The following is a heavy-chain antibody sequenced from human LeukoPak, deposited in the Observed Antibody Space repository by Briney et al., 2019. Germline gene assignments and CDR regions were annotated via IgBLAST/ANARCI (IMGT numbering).Heavy chain of an antibody. CDR1: GFTFTSHS. Sequence: PGGPLRLSCAASGFTFTSHSMNWVRQAPGKGLEWVSYISSSSSTIYYARSVRGRFTISRDNAKSSLYLQMNSLRAEDTAVYYCARGDTVTTIYYYYYMDVWGRGNTVTVSS. J-gene: IGHJ6*03. CDR2: ISSSSSTI. V-gene: IGHV3-48*01. CDR3: ARGDTVTTIYYYYYMDV. D-gene: IGHD5-12*01.